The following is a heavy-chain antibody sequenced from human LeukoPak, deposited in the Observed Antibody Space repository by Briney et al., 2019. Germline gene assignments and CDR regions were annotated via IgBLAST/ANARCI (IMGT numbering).Heavy chain of an antibody. CDR2: ISGSGGST. V-gene: IGHV3-23*01. CDR3: AKDYCSGGSCFSFDY. J-gene: IGHJ4*02. CDR1: GFTFSGYA. Sequence: PGGSLRLSCAASGFTFSGYAMSWVRQAPGKGLEWVSAISGSGGSTYYADSVKGRFTISRDNSKNTLYLQMNSLRAEDTAVYYCAKDYCSGGSCFSFDYWGQGTLVTVSS. D-gene: IGHD2-15*01.